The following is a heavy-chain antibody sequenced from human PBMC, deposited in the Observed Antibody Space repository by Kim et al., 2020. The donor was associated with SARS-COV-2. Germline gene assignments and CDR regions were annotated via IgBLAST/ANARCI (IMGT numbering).Heavy chain of an antibody. CDR1: GGTFSSYA. CDR3: ARGFTYDILTGYDY. Sequence: SVKVSCKASGGTFSSYAISWVRQAPGQGLEWMGGIIPIFGTANYAQKFQGRVRITADESTSTAYMELSSLRSEDTAVYYCARGFTYDILTGYDYGGQGTLVTVPS. J-gene: IGHJ4*02. D-gene: IGHD3-9*01. V-gene: IGHV1-69*13. CDR2: IIPIFGTA.